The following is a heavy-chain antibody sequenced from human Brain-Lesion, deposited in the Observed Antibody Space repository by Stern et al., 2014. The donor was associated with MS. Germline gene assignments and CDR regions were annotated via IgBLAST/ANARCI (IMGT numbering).Heavy chain of an antibody. CDR3: AREHHGGNFAS. CDR1: GATFSTNA. D-gene: IGHD4-23*01. CDR2: IVPIFGRA. Sequence: QVQLGHSGAEVRNPGSSVKVSCKASGATFSTNAISWLRQAPGQGPEWMGAIVPIFGRANYVQKLRGRLTITADESASTAYMELRSLRSEDTAVYYCAREHHGGNFASWGQGTLVTVSS. V-gene: IGHV1-69*01. J-gene: IGHJ5*02.